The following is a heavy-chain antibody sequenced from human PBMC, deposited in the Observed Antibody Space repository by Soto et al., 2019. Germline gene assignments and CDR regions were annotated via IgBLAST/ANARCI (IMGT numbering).Heavy chain of an antibody. CDR3: AQSPSLTQRGCFDY. D-gene: IGHD3-9*01. J-gene: IGHJ4*02. CDR1: GFIFSTYV. CDR2: MSYDGSNE. Sequence: GGSLRLSCAASGFIFSTYVIHWVRQAPGKGPKWVATMSYDGSNEYYADSVQGRFTISRDNSKNTLYLQMNSLTIEDTAMYYCAQSPSLTQRGCFDYWGQGAQVTVSS. V-gene: IGHV3-30*18.